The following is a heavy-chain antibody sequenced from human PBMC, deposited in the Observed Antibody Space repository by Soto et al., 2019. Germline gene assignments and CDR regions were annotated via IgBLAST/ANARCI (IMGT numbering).Heavy chain of an antibody. J-gene: IGHJ5*02. D-gene: IGHD6-13*01. CDR2: INPSGGST. CDR1: GYTFTSYY. CDR3: ARTAGRSNWFDP. V-gene: IGHV1-46*01. Sequence: ASVKVSGKASGYTFTSYYIHWVRQAPGQGLEWMGIINPSGGSTSYAQKFQGRVTMTRDTSTSTVYMELSSLRSEDTAVYYCARTAGRSNWFDPWGQGTLVTVSS.